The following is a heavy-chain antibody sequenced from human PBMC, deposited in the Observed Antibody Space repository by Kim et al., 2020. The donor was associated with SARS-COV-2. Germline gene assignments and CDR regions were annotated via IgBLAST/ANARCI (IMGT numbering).Heavy chain of an antibody. CDR3: ARDYYDSSGYFDY. V-gene: IGHV4-61*02. D-gene: IGHD3-22*01. CDR1: GGSISSGSYY. J-gene: IGHJ4*02. CDR2: IYTSGST. Sequence: SETLSLTCTVSGGSISSGSYYWSWIRQPAGKGLEWIGRIYTSGSTNYNPSLKSRITISVDTSKNQFSLKLSSVTAADTAVYYCARDYYDSSGYFDYWGQGTLVTVSS.